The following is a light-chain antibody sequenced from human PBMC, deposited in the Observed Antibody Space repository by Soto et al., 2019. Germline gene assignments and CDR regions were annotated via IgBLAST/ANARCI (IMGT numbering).Light chain of an antibody. CDR3: SSSAGSNKSV. Sequence: QSALNQPPSASGSRGQSVTISCTGTSSDVGGYNYVSWYQHHPGKAPKLMIYEVSKRPSGVHDRFSGSKSGNTASLTGSGLKAEDEADYYCSSSAGSNKSVFGTGTAVTDL. J-gene: IGLJ1*01. CDR1: SSDVGGYNY. CDR2: EVS. V-gene: IGLV2-8*01.